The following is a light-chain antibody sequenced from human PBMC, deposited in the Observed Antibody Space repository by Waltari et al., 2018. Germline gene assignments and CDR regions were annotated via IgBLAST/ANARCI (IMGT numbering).Light chain of an antibody. CDR1: QSVSSN. V-gene: IGKV3-15*01. Sequence: EIVMTQSPATLSVSPGERATLSCRASQSVSSNLAWYQKKPGQAPRLLIYGASTRATGIPARFSGSGSGTEFTVNISSLQSEDFAVYYCQQYNNWPPTFGGGTKVEIK. CDR2: GAS. CDR3: QQYNNWPPT. J-gene: IGKJ4*01.